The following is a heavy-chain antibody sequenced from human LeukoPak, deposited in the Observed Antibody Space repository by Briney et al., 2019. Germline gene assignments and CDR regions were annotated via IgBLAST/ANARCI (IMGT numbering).Heavy chain of an antibody. CDR2: ISYDGSNK. V-gene: IGHV3-30*03. J-gene: IGHJ4*02. D-gene: IGHD3-22*01. Sequence: GGSLRLSCAASGFTFSSYGMHWVRQAPGKGLEWVAVISYDGSNKYYADSVKGRFTISRDNSKNTLYLQMNSLRAEDTAVYYCARDDDSSGNNFDYWGQGTLVTVSS. CDR3: ARDDDSSGNNFDY. CDR1: GFTFSSYG.